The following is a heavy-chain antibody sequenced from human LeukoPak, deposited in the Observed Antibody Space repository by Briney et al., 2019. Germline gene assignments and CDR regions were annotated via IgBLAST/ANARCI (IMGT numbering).Heavy chain of an antibody. D-gene: IGHD6-19*01. J-gene: IGHJ4*02. CDR2: INTNNGDT. CDR3: ARSSEQWQAQN. Sequence: ASVKVSCKGSGYTFTGYHLHWVRQAPGQGRDWMGRINTNNGDTKYAQNFHGRVTLTRDTSISTAYMDLSGLRSAVSAVYFCARSSEQWQAQNWGQGALVTVSS. V-gene: IGHV1-2*06. CDR1: GYTFTGYH.